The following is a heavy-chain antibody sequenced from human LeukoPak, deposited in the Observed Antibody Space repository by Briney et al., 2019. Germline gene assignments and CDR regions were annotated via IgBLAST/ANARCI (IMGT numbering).Heavy chain of an antibody. Sequence: ASVKVSCKASGYTFTNYGISWVRQAPGQGLEWMGWISAYNGNTNYAQKLQGRVTMTTDTSTSTAYMKLRSLRSDDTAVYYCARGDSSGSYWYFDLWGRGTLVTVSS. CDR3: ARGDSSGSYWYFDL. D-gene: IGHD3-22*01. V-gene: IGHV1-18*01. CDR2: ISAYNGNT. CDR1: GYTFTNYG. J-gene: IGHJ2*01.